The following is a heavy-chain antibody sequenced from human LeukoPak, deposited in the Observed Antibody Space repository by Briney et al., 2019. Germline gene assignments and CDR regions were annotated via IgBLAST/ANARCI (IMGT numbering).Heavy chain of an antibody. CDR2: IIPILGIA. V-gene: IGHV1-69*04. D-gene: IGHD2-21*02. J-gene: IGHJ4*02. CDR1: GDTFSSYA. CDR3: ARTDRSGLCRFSGGDCYSLTF. Sequence: GSSVKVSCKASGDTFSSYAISWVRQAPGQGLEWMGRIIPILGIANYAQKFQGRVTMTRDTSTSTVYMELSSLRSEDTAVYYCARTDRSGLCRFSGGDCYSLTFWGQGTLVTVSS.